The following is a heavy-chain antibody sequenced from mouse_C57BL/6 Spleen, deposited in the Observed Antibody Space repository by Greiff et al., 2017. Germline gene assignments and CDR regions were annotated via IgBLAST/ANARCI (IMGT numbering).Heavy chain of an antibody. D-gene: IGHD2-3*01. Sequence: QVQLQQPGAELVKPGASVKLSCKASGYTFTSYWMHWVKQRPGQGLEWIGMIHPNSGSTNYNEKFKSKATITVDKSSSTAYMQLSSLTAEDSAVYYCAKDGYNYAMGGWGQGTSVTVSS. V-gene: IGHV1-64*01. CDR3: AKDGYNYAMGG. J-gene: IGHJ4*01. CDR1: GYTFTSYW. CDR2: IHPNSGST.